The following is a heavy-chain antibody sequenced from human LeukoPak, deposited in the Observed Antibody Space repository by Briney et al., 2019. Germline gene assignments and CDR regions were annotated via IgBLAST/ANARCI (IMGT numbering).Heavy chain of an antibody. J-gene: IGHJ6*03. Sequence: ASVKVSCKASGGTFSSYAISWVRQAPGQGLEWTGGIIPIFGTANYAQKFQGRVTITTDESTSTAYMELSSLRSEDTAVYYCASHADCSGGSCYYYYYMDVWGKGTTVTVSS. CDR1: GGTFSSYA. CDR3: ASHADCSGGSCYYYYYMDV. CDR2: IIPIFGTA. V-gene: IGHV1-69*05. D-gene: IGHD2-15*01.